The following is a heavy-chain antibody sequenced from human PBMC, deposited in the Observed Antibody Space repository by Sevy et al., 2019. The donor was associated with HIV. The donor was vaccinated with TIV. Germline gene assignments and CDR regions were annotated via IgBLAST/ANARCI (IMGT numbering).Heavy chain of an antibody. CDR1: GFIFSTYA. Sequence: GGSLRLSCAASGFIFSTYAIHWVRQAPGKGLEWVAVISYDGSNKYYADSVKGRFTVSRDNSKNTLYLQMNSLRPDDTAVYYCATDSCCGGSCYAPPRYGMDVWGQGTTVTVSS. V-gene: IGHV3-30-3*01. CDR2: ISYDGSNK. D-gene: IGHD2-15*01. J-gene: IGHJ6*02. CDR3: ATDSCCGGSCYAPPRYGMDV.